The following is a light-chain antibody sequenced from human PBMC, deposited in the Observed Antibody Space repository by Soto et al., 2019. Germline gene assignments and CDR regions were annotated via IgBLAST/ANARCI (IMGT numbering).Light chain of an antibody. J-gene: IGLJ1*01. CDR3: SSYTNINTRACV. V-gene: IGLV2-14*01. CDR2: EGT. CDR1: SGDIGSYNR. Sequence: QSVLTQPASVSGSPGQSITISCTGTSGDIGSYNRVSWYQQHPGKAPKLIIYEGTDRPSGVSNRFSGSKSGNTASLTISGLQAEDEAENYCSSYTNINTRACVFGTGTKLTVL.